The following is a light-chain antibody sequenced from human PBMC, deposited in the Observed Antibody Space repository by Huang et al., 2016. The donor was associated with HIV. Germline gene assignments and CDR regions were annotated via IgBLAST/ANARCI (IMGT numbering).Light chain of an antibody. CDR1: QSVSSDY. CDR3: QQYGTSPVT. Sequence: EIVLTQSPGTLSLSPGDRATLSCRASQSVSSDYLAWYQQKPGQAPRLLIYGASSWATGIPDRFNGSGSGTDFTLIISRLEPEDFALYYCQQYGTSPVTFGGGTKVEIE. J-gene: IGKJ4*01. CDR2: GAS. V-gene: IGKV3-20*01.